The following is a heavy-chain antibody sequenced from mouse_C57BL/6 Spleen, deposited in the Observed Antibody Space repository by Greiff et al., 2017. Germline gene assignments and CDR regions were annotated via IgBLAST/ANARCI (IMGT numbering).Heavy chain of an antibody. CDR3: ARKNDAMDY. CDR1: GFTFSDYG. J-gene: IGHJ4*01. Sequence: DVMLVESGGGLVKPGGSLTLSCAASGFTFSDYGMHWVRQAPEKGLEWVAYISSGSSTIYYAATVKGRFTISRDNAKNPLFLQMTSLRSEDTAMYDSARKNDAMDYWGQGTSGTVSS. CDR2: ISSGSSTI. V-gene: IGHV5-17*01.